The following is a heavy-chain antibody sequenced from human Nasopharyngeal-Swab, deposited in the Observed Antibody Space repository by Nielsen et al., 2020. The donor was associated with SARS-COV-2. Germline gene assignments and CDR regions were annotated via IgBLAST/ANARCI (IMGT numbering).Heavy chain of an antibody. CDR1: GFTLSTYA. V-gene: IGHV3-30*04. Sequence: GGSLRLSYASSGFTLSTYAMHWLRQAPGKGLEWVAVMSYDGTNKYYADAVKGRFTISRDNSKNTLYLQMNSLRAEDTAVYYCARDDYGDYVWSFDYWGQGTLVTVSS. CDR3: ARDDYGDYVWSFDY. D-gene: IGHD4-17*01. J-gene: IGHJ4*02. CDR2: MSYDGTNK.